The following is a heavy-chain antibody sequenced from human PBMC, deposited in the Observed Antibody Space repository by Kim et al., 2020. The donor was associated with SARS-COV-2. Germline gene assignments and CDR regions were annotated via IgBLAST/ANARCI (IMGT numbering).Heavy chain of an antibody. J-gene: IGHJ4*02. V-gene: IGHV3-30*18. Sequence: GGSLRLSCAASGFTFSSYGMHWVRQAPGKGLEWVAVISYDGSNKYYADSVKGRFTISRDNSKNTLYLQMNSLRAEDTAVYYCAKAPIAVAVSYFDYWGQG. CDR2: ISYDGSNK. CDR3: AKAPIAVAVSYFDY. CDR1: GFTFSSYG. D-gene: IGHD6-19*01.